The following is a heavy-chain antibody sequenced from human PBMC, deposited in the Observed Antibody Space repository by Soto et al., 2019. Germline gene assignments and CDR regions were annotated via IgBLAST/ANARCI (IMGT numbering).Heavy chain of an antibody. D-gene: IGHD3-3*01. CDR3: ASSYYDFWSGSLFYGMDV. J-gene: IGHJ6*02. Sequence: SETLSLTCAVYGGSFSGYYWSWIRQPPGKGLEWIGEINHSGSTNYNPSLKSRVTISVDTSKNQFSLKLSSVTAADTAVYYCASSYYDFWSGSLFYGMDVWGQGTTVTVS. CDR1: GGSFSGYY. V-gene: IGHV4-34*01. CDR2: INHSGST.